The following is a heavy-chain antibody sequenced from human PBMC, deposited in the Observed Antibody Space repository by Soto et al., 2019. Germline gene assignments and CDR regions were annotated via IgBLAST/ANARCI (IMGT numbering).Heavy chain of an antibody. V-gene: IGHV4-4*07. D-gene: IGHD7-27*01. J-gene: IGHJ4*02. Sequence: QVKLQESGPGLVKPSETLSLTCTVSGGSISSYYWSWIRQPAGKGLEWIGRIYTSGSTNYNPSLKSRVTMSVDTSKNQCSLKLSSVTAADTAVYYGARAPATPNSPYYFAYWGQGTLVTVSS. CDR2: IYTSGST. CDR3: ARAPATPNSPYYFAY. CDR1: GGSISSYY.